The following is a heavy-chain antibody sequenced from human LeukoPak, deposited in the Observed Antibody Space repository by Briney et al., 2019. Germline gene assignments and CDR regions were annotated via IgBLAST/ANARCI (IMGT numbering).Heavy chain of an antibody. CDR2: IYYSGST. J-gene: IGHJ4*02. V-gene: IGHV4-59*08. CDR3: ARHFFFSSHFDY. CDR1: GGSISSYY. D-gene: IGHD2-15*01. Sequence: SETLSLTCTVSGGSISSYYWSWIRQPPGKGLEWIGYIYYSGSTNYNPSLKSRVTISVDTSKNQFSLKLSSVTAADTAVYYCARHFFFSSHFDYWGQGTLVTVSS.